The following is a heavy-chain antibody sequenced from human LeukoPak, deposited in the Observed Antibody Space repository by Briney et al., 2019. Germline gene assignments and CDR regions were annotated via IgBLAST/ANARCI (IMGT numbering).Heavy chain of an antibody. CDR2: ISGGGVT. CDR1: GFTFSSFA. CDR3: AKGESGTSVTFDY. V-gene: IGHV3-23*01. Sequence: PGGSLRLSCAASGFTFSSFAMSWVRQAPGEGLEWVSSISGGGVTYYADSVKGRLTISRDHSKNPLYLQMNSLRADDTAVYFCAKGESGTSVTFDYWGRGTLVTVSS. D-gene: IGHD4-17*01. J-gene: IGHJ4*02.